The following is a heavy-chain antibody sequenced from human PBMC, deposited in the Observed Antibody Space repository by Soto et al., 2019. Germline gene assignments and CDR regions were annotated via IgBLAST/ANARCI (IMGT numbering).Heavy chain of an antibody. V-gene: IGHV5-51*01. CDR3: ARLAVADHYYYYYGMDV. CDR2: IYPGDSDT. Sequence: GESLKISCKGSGYSFTSYWICWVRQMPWKGLEWMGIIYPGDSDTRYSPSFQGQVTISADKSISTAYLQWSSLKASDTAMYYCARLAVADHYYYYYGMDVWGQGTTVTVSS. D-gene: IGHD6-19*01. J-gene: IGHJ6*02. CDR1: GYSFTSYW.